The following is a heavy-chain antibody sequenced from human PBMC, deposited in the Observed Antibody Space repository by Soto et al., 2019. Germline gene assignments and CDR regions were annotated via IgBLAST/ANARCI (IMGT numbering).Heavy chain of an antibody. D-gene: IGHD4-4*01. Sequence: EVQLLESGGGLAQPGGSLRLSCGGSGFTFSDYAMSWVRQGPGKGLEWVSLISSVGRSTYSADSVKGRFTISRDNSKNTLYLQMNSLTAADTAVYYCAKVRNSWSGFDFWGQGVLVTVSS. J-gene: IGHJ4*02. CDR3: AKVRNSWSGFDF. CDR2: ISSVGRST. CDR1: GFTFSDYA. V-gene: IGHV3-23*01.